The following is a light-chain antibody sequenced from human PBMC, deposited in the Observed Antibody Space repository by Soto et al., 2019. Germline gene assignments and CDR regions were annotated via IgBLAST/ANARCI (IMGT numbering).Light chain of an antibody. V-gene: IGKV3-15*01. CDR2: YAS. CDR3: HQYNNWPPLT. Sequence: EIMMTQSPATLSVSPGERATLSCRASQSVSNNLAWYQQKPGQAPRLLIYYASTRATGIPARFSGSGSGTEFTLLIISRQSAEFALVYCHQYNNWPPLTFGEGTRLEIK. CDR1: QSVSNN. J-gene: IGKJ5*01.